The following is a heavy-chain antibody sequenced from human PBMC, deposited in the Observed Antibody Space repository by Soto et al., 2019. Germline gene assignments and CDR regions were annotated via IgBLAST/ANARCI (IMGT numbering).Heavy chain of an antibody. CDR2: IYHSGST. CDR3: ARLNYDMSPWFDP. Sequence: SVTLSLTCAFNCISIHSTNWWSWVRQPPGKGLEWIGEIYHSGSTNYNPSLKSRVTISVDKSKNQFSLKLSSVTAADTAVYFCARLNYDMSPWFDPWGQGTLVT. J-gene: IGHJ5*02. V-gene: IGHV4-4*02. D-gene: IGHD3-9*01. CDR1: CISIHSTNW.